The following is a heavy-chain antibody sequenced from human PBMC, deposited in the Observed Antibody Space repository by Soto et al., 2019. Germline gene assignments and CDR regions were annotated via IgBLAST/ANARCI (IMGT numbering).Heavy chain of an antibody. D-gene: IGHD1-26*01. V-gene: IGHV4-59*08. CDR2: IYYSGST. Sequence: SGTLSLTCTVSGGSISSYYWSWIRQPPGKGLEWIGYIYYSGSTNHNPSLKSRVTISVDTSKNQFYLKLSSVTAADTAVYYFAAIVGATYGAFDIWGQGTMVT. J-gene: IGHJ3*02. CDR3: AAIVGATYGAFDI. CDR1: GGSISSYY.